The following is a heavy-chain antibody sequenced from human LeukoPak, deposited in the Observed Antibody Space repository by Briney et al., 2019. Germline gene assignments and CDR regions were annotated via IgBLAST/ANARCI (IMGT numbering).Heavy chain of an antibody. Sequence: GGSLRLSCAASGFTFSSYGMSWVRQAPGKGLEWVSAISGSGGSTYYADSVKGRFTISRDNSKNTLYLQMNSLRAEDTAVYYCAKDLGWAIAAAGPHAFDIWGQGTMVTVSS. D-gene: IGHD6-13*01. CDR2: ISGSGGST. CDR1: GFTFSSYG. V-gene: IGHV3-23*01. J-gene: IGHJ3*02. CDR3: AKDLGWAIAAAGPHAFDI.